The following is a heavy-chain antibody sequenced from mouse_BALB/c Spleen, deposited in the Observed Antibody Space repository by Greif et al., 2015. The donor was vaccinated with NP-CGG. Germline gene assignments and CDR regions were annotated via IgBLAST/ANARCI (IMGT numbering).Heavy chain of an antibody. CDR1: GYTFSSYW. CDR2: ILPGSGST. J-gene: IGHJ3*01. CDR3: ARGTLQAWFAY. V-gene: IGHV1-9*01. D-gene: IGHD3-3*01. Sequence: VQLQQSGAELMKPGASVKISCKATGYTFSSYWIEWVKQRPGHGLEWIGEILPGSGSTNYNEKFKGKATFTADTSSNTAYMQLSSLTSEDSAVYYCARGTLQAWFAYWGQGTLVTVSA.